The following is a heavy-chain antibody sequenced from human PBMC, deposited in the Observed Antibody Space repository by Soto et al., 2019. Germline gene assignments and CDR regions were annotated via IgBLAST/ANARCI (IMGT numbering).Heavy chain of an antibody. D-gene: IGHD3-10*01. CDR3: ARHYYGSGSYTTGMDV. CDR2: ISSSSSYI. V-gene: IGHV3-21*01. CDR1: GFTLSSYS. J-gene: IGHJ6*02. Sequence: EVQLVESGGGLVKPGGSLRLSCAASGFTLSSYSMNWVRQAPGKGLEWVSSISSSSSYIYYADSVKGRFTISRDNAKNSRYLQMNSLRAEDTAVYYCARHYYGSGSYTTGMDVWGQGTTVTVSS.